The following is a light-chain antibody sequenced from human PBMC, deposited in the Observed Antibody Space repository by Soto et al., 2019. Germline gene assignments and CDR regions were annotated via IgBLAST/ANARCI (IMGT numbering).Light chain of an antibody. CDR1: QSVSSY. V-gene: IGKV3-11*01. CDR2: DAS. Sequence: EIVLTQSPATLSLSPGERATLSCRASQSVSSYLAWYQQKPGQAPWLLIYDASNRATGIPARFSGSGSGTDFTLTISSLEPEDVAVYYCQQRSNWPPYTFGQGTKLEIK. J-gene: IGKJ2*01. CDR3: QQRSNWPPYT.